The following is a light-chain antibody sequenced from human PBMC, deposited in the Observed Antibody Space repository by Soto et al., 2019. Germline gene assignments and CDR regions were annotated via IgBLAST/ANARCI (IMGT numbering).Light chain of an antibody. J-gene: IGLJ3*02. Sequence: QSVLTQPPSASGTPGQRVTISCSGSSSNIGSKTVNWYQQLPGTAPKLLIYSNNQRPSGVPDRFSGSKSGTSASLAISGLQSEDEADYHCAAWDDSLNGQVFGGGTKLTV. CDR2: SNN. V-gene: IGLV1-44*01. CDR1: SSNIGSKT. CDR3: AAWDDSLNGQV.